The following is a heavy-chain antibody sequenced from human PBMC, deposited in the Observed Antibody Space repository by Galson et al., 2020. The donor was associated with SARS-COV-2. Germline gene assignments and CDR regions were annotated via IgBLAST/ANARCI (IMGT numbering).Heavy chain of an antibody. D-gene: IGHD3-16*01. CDR3: VRDRHGGSLDF. CDR2: IYTRSTTI. Sequence: GGSLRLSCAASGFLFRDYSMNWVRQAPGKGLQWISYIYTRSTTIYYEDSLRDRFTVSRDNDKDLLYLHIDNLRVEDTGIYYCVRDRHGGSLDFWGRGTLVTVSS. V-gene: IGHV3-48*04. J-gene: IGHJ4*02. CDR1: GFLFRDYS.